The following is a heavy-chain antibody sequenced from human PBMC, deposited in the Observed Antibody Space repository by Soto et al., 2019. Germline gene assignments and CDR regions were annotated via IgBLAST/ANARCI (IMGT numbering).Heavy chain of an antibody. CDR2: FDPEDGET. J-gene: IGHJ4*02. CDR3: ATGLYSYGYFDY. Sequence: GASVKVSCKVSGYTLTELSMHWVRQAPGKGLEWMGGFDPEDGETIYAQKFQGRVTMTEDTSTDTAYMELSSLRSEDTAVHYCATGLYSYGYFDYWGQGTLVTVSS. V-gene: IGHV1-24*01. D-gene: IGHD5-18*01. CDR1: GYTLTELS.